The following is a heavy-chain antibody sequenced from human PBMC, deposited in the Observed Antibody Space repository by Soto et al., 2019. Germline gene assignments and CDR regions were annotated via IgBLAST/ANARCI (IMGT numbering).Heavy chain of an antibody. D-gene: IGHD2-15*01. Sequence: ASVKVSCKASGYTFTSYYINWVRQATGQGLEWMGWMNPNSGNTGYAQKFQGRVTMTRNTSISTAYMELSSLRSEDTAVYYCARVGDCSGGSCYPIRYYYYGMDVWGQGTTVTVSS. CDR3: ARVGDCSGGSCYPIRYYYYGMDV. CDR1: GYTFTSYY. CDR2: MNPNSGNT. V-gene: IGHV1-8*01. J-gene: IGHJ6*02.